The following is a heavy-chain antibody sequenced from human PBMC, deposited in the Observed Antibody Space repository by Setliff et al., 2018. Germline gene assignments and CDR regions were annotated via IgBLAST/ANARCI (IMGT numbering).Heavy chain of an antibody. V-gene: IGHV3-23*01. CDR1: GFTFSSYA. J-gene: IGHJ3*02. CDR2: ISGSGGSA. CDR3: AKDLEAQYYDILTGYSMGAFDI. D-gene: IGHD3-9*01. Sequence: LRLSCAASGFTFSSYAMSWVRQAPGKGLEWVSAISGSGGSAYYADSVKGRFTISRDNSKNTLYLQMNSLRAEDTAVYYCAKDLEAQYYDILTGYSMGAFDIWGQGTMVTVS.